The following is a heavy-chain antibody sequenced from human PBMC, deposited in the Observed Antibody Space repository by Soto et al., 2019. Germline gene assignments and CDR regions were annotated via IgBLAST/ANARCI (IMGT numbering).Heavy chain of an antibody. CDR2: IYWNGNK. Sequence: QITLKEAGPTLVKPTQTLTLTCTFSGFSLTTTRVGVGWIRQPPRGAPEWLALIYWNGNKRYSPSLESRLTITKDTSKNQVVLTMTAMDPLDTATYYCAHRPATHMNWFDSWGQGTLVTVSS. CDR3: AHRPATHMNWFDS. D-gene: IGHD2-21*01. CDR1: GFSLTTTRVG. J-gene: IGHJ5*01. V-gene: IGHV2-5*01.